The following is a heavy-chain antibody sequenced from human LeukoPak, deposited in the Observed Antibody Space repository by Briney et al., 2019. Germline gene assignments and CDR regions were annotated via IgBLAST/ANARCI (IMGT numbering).Heavy chain of an antibody. CDR2: ISGRGGST. CDR3: AKPWSLPAPTGYLGGMDV. V-gene: IGHV3-23*01. D-gene: IGHD2-2*01. CDR1: GCTFSSYA. J-gene: IGHJ6*02. Sequence: GGSLRLSCAASGCTFSSYAMSWVRQAPGKGLEWVSAISGRGGSTYYADSVKGRFTISRDNSKNTLYLQMNSLRAEDTAVYYCAKPWSLPAPTGYLGGMDVWGQGTTVTVSS.